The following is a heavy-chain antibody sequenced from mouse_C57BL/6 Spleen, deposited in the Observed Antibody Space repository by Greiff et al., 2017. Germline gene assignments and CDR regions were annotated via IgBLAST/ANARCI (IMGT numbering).Heavy chain of an antibody. CDR1: GYTFTSYW. J-gene: IGHJ2*01. V-gene: IGHV1-69*01. CDR3: ARDGAYSQNYFDY. Sequence: QLQQPGAELVMPGASVKLSCKASGYTFTSYWMHWVKQRPGQGLEWIGEIDPSDSYTNYNQKFKGKSTLTVDKSSSTAYMQLSSLTSEDSAVYYCARDGAYSQNYFDYWGQGTTLTVSS. D-gene: IGHD2-12*01. CDR2: IDPSDSYT.